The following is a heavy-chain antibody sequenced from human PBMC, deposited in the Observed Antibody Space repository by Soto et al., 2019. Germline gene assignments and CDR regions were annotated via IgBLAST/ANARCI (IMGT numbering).Heavy chain of an antibody. Sequence: EVQLVESGGGWVRPGESLRLSFAASGFNVRNNYMSWVRQAPGKGLEWVSLIQNSGSTFYAYSGKGRITLTRDNSKNIVYLQMNRLRGEDTAVYYCARDSGLSAFDVWGQGTSVTVSS. CDR3: ARDSGLSAFDV. CDR2: IQNSGST. D-gene: IGHD3-10*01. J-gene: IGHJ3*01. V-gene: IGHV3-66*01. CDR1: GFNVRNNY.